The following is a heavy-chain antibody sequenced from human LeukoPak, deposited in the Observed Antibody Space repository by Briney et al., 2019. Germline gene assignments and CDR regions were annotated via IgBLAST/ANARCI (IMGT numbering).Heavy chain of an antibody. CDR3: ASGSSGWLEPYYFDY. Sequence: PSETLSLTCTVSGGSISSSSYYWGWIRQPPGKGLEWIGSIYYSGSAYYNPSLKSRVTISVDTSKNQFSLKLSSVTAADTAVYYCASGSSGWLEPYYFDYWGQGTLVTASS. J-gene: IGHJ4*02. CDR2: IYYSGSA. D-gene: IGHD6-19*01. V-gene: IGHV4-39*01. CDR1: GGSISSSSYY.